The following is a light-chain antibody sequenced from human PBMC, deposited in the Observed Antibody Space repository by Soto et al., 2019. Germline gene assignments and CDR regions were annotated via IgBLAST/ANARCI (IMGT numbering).Light chain of an antibody. CDR3: NSYTNSNTRV. Sequence: QSVLTQPASVSGSPGQSITISCTGTTSDVGAYDYVSWYQQHPGKAPKLMIYDVSNRPSGVSNRFSGSKSGNTASLTISGLQAEDEADYYCNSYTNSNTRVFGGGTKVTVL. J-gene: IGLJ3*02. CDR2: DVS. CDR1: TSDVGAYDY. V-gene: IGLV2-14*01.